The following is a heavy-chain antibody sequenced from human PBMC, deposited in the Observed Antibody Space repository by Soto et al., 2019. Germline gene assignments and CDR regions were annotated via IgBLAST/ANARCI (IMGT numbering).Heavy chain of an antibody. CDR2: IYPGESNT. CDR1: GDSFTSYR. V-gene: IGHV5-51*01. Sequence: ESLKISCKGSGDSFTSYRIGWVRQMPGKGLEWMGIIYPGESNTRYSPSFQGQVTISADKSIGTAYLQWSSLKASDTAMYYCATYNSVYYYYTMDVWGQGTTVTVS. D-gene: IGHD1-1*01. CDR3: ATYNSVYYYYTMDV. J-gene: IGHJ6*02.